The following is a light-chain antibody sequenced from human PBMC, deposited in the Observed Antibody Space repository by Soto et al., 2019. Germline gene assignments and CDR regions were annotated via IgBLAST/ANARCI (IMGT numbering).Light chain of an antibody. CDR2: DAS. J-gene: IGKJ4*01. CDR3: QQRSNWPRL. V-gene: IGKV3-11*01. CDR1: QSVSSY. Sequence: EIVLTHSPSTLSLSPGERAALSCRASQSVSSYLAWYQQKPGQAPRLLIYDASNRATGIPARFSGSGSGTDFTLTISSLEPEDFAVYYCQQRSNWPRLFGGGTKVDIK.